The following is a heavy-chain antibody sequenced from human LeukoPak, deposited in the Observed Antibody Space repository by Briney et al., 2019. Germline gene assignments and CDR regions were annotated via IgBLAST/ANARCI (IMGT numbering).Heavy chain of an antibody. CDR3: ARGPSHGAFDI. J-gene: IGHJ3*02. V-gene: IGHV1-2*02. CDR2: INPNSGGT. CDR1: GYTFTGYY. Sequence: GASVKVSCKASGYTFTGYYIHWLRQAPGQGLEWMGWINPNSGGTNYAQKFQGRVTMTRDTSVSTAYMELSSLRSDDTAVHYCARGPSHGAFDIWGQGTMVTVSS.